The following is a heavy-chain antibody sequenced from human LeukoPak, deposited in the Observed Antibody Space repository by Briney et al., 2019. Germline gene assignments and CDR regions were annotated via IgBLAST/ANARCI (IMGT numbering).Heavy chain of an antibody. CDR2: FDPEEGET. Sequence: ASVKVSCKVSGYTLTEISMHWVRQAPGKGLEWMGGFDPEEGETIYAQKFQGRVTMTEDTSTDTAYMELSSLRSEDTAVFYCVSDPITMIRGVIIEGFDPWGQGTLVTVSS. D-gene: IGHD3-10*01. CDR1: GYTLTEIS. CDR3: VSDPITMIRGVIIEGFDP. J-gene: IGHJ5*02. V-gene: IGHV1-24*01.